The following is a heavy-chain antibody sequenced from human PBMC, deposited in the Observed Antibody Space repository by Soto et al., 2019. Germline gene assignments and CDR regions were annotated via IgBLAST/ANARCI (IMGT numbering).Heavy chain of an antibody. J-gene: IGHJ2*01. CDR2: IKSKTDGGTT. CDR3: TTDCRAPMVGNWYFDL. Sequence: EVQLVESGGGLVKPGGSLRLSCAASGFTFSKAWMSWVRQAPGKGLEWVGRIKSKTDGGTTDYAAPVKGRFTISRDDSKITLYLQMNSLKTEDTAVYYCTTDCRAPMVGNWYFDLWGRGTLVTVSS. V-gene: IGHV3-15*01. D-gene: IGHD3-10*02. CDR1: GFTFSKAW.